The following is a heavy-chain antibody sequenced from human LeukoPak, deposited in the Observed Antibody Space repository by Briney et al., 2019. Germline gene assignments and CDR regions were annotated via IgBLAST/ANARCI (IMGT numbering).Heavy chain of an antibody. V-gene: IGHV4-39*07. CDR3: ARVSGSYEPFDS. D-gene: IGHD1-26*01. CDR1: GGSISSSSYY. Sequence: SETLSLTCTVSGGSISSSSYYWGWIRQPPGKGLEWIGNIYYSGSTYYNPSLQSRVTMSVDTSKNQFSLKLSSVTAADTAVYYCARVSGSYEPFDSWGQGTLVIVSS. CDR2: IYYSGST. J-gene: IGHJ4*02.